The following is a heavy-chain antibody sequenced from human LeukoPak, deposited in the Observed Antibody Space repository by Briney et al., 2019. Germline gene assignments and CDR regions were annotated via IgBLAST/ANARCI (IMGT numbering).Heavy chain of an antibody. J-gene: IGHJ2*01. Sequence: GGSLRLSCAASGFPFSSYAMSWVRQAPGKGLEWVSAISGSGGSTYYADSVKGRFTISRDNSKNTMYLQMNSLRAEDTAVYYCARGYSSGAYWYFDLWGRGTLVTVSS. D-gene: IGHD6-19*01. V-gene: IGHV3-23*01. CDR2: ISGSGGST. CDR1: GFPFSSYA. CDR3: ARGYSSGAYWYFDL.